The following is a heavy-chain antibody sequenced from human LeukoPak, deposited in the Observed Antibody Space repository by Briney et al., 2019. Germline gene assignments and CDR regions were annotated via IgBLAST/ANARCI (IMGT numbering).Heavy chain of an antibody. J-gene: IGHJ1*01. CDR1: LVTLSGYV. CDR3: AKPVYDSSGHEYFQY. D-gene: IGHD3-22*01. CDR2: ISGTGDST. Sequence: GGSLRLSCVPPLVTLSGYVMSCGRQAPGKGLEWVSAISGTGDSTNYAGSVMGRFTISSDSSKNMLYLQMNSLRAEDTAVYYCAKPVYDSSGHEYFQYWGQGTLVTVSS. V-gene: IGHV3-23*01.